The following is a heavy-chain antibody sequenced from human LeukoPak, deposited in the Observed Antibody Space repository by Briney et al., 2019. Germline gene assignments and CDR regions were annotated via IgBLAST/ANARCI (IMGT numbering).Heavy chain of an antibody. D-gene: IGHD3-10*01. CDR1: GVTFSSYS. J-gene: IGHJ5*02. CDR2: ISSSSSTI. Sequence: GGSLRLSCAASGVTFSSYSMNWVRQAPGKGLEWVSYISSSSSTIYYADSVKGRFTISRDNAKNSLYLQMNSLRAEDTAVYYCARSHYGSGSSNWFDPWGQGTLVTVSS. CDR3: ARSHYGSGSSNWFDP. V-gene: IGHV3-48*01.